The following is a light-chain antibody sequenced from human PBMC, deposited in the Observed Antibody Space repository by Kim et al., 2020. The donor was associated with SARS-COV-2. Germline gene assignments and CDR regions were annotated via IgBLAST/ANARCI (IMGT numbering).Light chain of an antibody. CDR2: GKN. J-gene: IGLJ2*01. Sequence: SELTQDPAVSVALGQTVRITCQGDSLRSYYASWYQQKPGQAPLLVIYGKNNRPSGIPDRFSGSSSGNTASLTITGAQAEDEADYYCKSRDSSGKVVFGGGTQLTVL. CDR3: KSRDSSGKVV. V-gene: IGLV3-19*01. CDR1: SLRSYY.